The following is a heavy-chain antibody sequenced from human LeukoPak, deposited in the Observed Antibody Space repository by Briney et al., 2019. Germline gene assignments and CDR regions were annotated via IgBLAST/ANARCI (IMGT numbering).Heavy chain of an antibody. V-gene: IGHV3-11*05. CDR2: ISISSSYT. J-gene: IGHJ4*02. D-gene: IGHD3-22*01. CDR1: GFTVSSNY. Sequence: PGGSLRLSCAADGFTVSSNYMSWIRQAPGKGLEWVSYISISSSYTKYADSVKGRFTISRDNAKKSLYLQMNSLRADDSAVYYCARDRAPSGFYLGDFYYWGQGALVTVSS. CDR3: ARDRAPSGFYLGDFYY.